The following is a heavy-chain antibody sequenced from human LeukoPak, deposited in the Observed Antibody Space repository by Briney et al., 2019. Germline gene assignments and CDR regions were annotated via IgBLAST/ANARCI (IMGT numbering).Heavy chain of an antibody. CDR3: AREAVGATRGYDAFDI. D-gene: IGHD1-26*01. CDR2: IIPIFGTA. Sequence: SVKVSCKASGGTFSSYAISWVRQAPGQGLEWMGGIIPIFGTANYAQKFQGRVTMTRDTSISTAYMELSRLRSDDTAVYYCAREAVGATRGYDAFDIWGQGTMVTVSS. CDR1: GGTFSSYA. V-gene: IGHV1-69*05. J-gene: IGHJ3*02.